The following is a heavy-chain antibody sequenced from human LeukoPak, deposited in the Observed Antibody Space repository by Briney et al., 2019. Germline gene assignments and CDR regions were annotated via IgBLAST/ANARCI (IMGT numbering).Heavy chain of an antibody. CDR2: IYYSGST. CDR1: GGSISSYY. J-gene: IGHJ4*02. Sequence: KSSETLSLTCTVSGGSISSYYWSWIRQPPGKGLEWIGYIYYSGSTNYNPSLESRVTISVDTSKNQFSLKLSSVTAADTAVYYCARERVGYFDYWGQGTLVTVSS. D-gene: IGHD1-26*01. CDR3: ARERVGYFDY. V-gene: IGHV4-59*01.